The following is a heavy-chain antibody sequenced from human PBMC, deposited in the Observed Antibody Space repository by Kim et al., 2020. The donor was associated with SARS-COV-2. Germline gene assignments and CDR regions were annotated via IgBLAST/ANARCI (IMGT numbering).Heavy chain of an antibody. CDR1: GFTFSSYE. Sequence: GGSLRLSCAASGFTFSSYEMNWVRQAPGKGLEWLSYISSRVITIYYAESVKGRFTISRDNAKNSLFLQMNSLRAEDTGVYYCARSGKSVGTFDMWGEGTMVTVSS. D-gene: IGHD3-10*01. J-gene: IGHJ3*02. CDR2: ISSRVITI. CDR3: ARSGKSVGTFDM. V-gene: IGHV3-48*03.